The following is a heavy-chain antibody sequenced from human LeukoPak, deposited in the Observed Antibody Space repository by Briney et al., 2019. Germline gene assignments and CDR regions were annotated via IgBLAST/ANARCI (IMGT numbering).Heavy chain of an antibody. CDR1: GYTLTELS. V-gene: IGHV1-24*01. CDR3: ATGISVWSTVVAKRGMDV. D-gene: IGHD5-12*01. Sequence: ASVKVSCKVSGYTLTELSVHWVRQAPGKGLEWMGGFNPEDGETIYAQKFQGRVTMTEDTSTDTAYMELSSLRSEDTAVYYCATGISVWSTVVAKRGMDVWGQGTTVTVSS. CDR2: FNPEDGET. J-gene: IGHJ6*02.